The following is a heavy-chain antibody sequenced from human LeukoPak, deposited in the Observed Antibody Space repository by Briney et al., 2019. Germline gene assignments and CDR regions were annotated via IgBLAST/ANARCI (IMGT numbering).Heavy chain of an antibody. V-gene: IGHV4-34*01. J-gene: IGHJ5*02. Sequence: SETLSLTCAVYGGSFSGYYWSWIRQPPGKGLEWIGEINHSGSTNQNPSLKSRVTISVDTSKNQFSLKLSSVTAADTAVYYCARHSGGIYYVSLDPWGQGTLVTVSS. CDR1: GGSFSGYY. CDR2: INHSGST. CDR3: ARHSGGIYYVSLDP. D-gene: IGHD1-26*01.